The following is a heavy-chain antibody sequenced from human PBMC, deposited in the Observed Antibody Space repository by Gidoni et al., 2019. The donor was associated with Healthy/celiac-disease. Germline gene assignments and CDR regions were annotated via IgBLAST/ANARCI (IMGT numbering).Heavy chain of an antibody. Sequence: QVQLVESGGGVVQPGRSLRLSCAASGFPFSSYGMHWVRQAPGKGLKWVAVIWYDGSNKYYADSVKGRFTISRDNSKNTLYLQMNSLRAEDTAVYYCARDHYDFWSGYYTFDYWGQGTLVTVSS. D-gene: IGHD3-3*01. CDR2: IWYDGSNK. V-gene: IGHV3-33*01. J-gene: IGHJ4*02. CDR3: ARDHYDFWSGYYTFDY. CDR1: GFPFSSYG.